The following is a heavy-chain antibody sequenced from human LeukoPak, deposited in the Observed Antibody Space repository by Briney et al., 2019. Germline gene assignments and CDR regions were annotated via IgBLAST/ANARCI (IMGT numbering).Heavy chain of an antibody. CDR3: ARGYGSGLDY. V-gene: IGHV4-34*01. Sequence: SETLSLTCAVYGGSFSGYYWSWICQPPGKGLEWIGEINHSGSTNYNPSLKSQVTISVDTSKNQFSLKLSSVTAADTAVYYCARGYGSGLDYWGQGTLVTVSS. D-gene: IGHD6-19*01. J-gene: IGHJ4*02. CDR2: INHSGST. CDR1: GGSFSGYY.